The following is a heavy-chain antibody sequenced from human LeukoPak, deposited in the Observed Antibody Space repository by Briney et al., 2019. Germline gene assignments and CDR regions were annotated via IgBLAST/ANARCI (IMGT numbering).Heavy chain of an antibody. D-gene: IGHD3-10*01. Sequence: SETLSLTCTVSGGSISSSSYYWGWIRQPPGKGLEWIGSIYYSGSTYYNPSLKSRVTISVDTSKNQFSLKLSSVTAADTAVYYCARRPYGSGEFDPWGQGTLVTVSS. CDR1: GGSISSSSYY. CDR3: ARRPYGSGEFDP. CDR2: IYYSGST. J-gene: IGHJ5*02. V-gene: IGHV4-39*07.